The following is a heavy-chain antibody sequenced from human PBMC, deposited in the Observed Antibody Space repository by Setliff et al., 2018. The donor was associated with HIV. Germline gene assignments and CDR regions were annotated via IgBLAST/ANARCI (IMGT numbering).Heavy chain of an antibody. V-gene: IGHV1-3*01. J-gene: IGHJ4*02. Sequence: VKVSCTASGYTFTSYAMHWVRQAPGQRLEWMGWIHAGNGYTKYSQKFQGRVTFTRDTSASAAYMDLSSLRSEDTAVYYCARIWGIPPLYYFDYWGQGTLVTVSS. D-gene: IGHD3-16*01. CDR1: GYTFTSYA. CDR3: ARIWGIPPLYYFDY. CDR2: IHAGNGYT.